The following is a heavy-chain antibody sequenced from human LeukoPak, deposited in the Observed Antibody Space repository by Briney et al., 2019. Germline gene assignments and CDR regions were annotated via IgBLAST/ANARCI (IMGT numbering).Heavy chain of an antibody. Sequence: GGSLRLSCAASGFTFSSYAMHWVRQAPGKGLGWVAVISYDGSNKYYADSVKGRFTISRDNSKNTLYLQMNSLRAEDTAVYYCARAQSYDDAFDIWGQGTMVTVSS. CDR3: ARAQSYDDAFDI. V-gene: IGHV3-30-3*01. J-gene: IGHJ3*02. CDR2: ISYDGSNK. CDR1: GFTFSSYA. D-gene: IGHD5-18*01.